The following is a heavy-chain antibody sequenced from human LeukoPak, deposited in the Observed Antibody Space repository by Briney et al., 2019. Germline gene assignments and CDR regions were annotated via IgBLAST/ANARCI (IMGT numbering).Heavy chain of an antibody. D-gene: IGHD1-26*01. J-gene: IGHJ6*03. CDR3: AKSQRGYYPRRTYYYYMDV. CDR1: GFTFSTFA. CDR2: IFPSGGEI. V-gene: IGHV3-23*01. Sequence: GGSLRLSCAASGFTFSTFAMIWVRQPPGKGLEWVSSIFPSGGEIHYADSVRGRFTISRDNSKSTLSLQMNSLRAEDTAVYYCAKSQRGYYPRRTYYYYMDVRGKGTTVTVSS.